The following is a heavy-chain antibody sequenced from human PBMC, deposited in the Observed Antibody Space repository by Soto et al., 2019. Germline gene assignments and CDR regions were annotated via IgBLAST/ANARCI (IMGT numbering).Heavy chain of an antibody. CDR1: GFTFSSYS. D-gene: IGHD6-13*01. V-gene: IGHV3-48*01. Sequence: PGGSQRLSYAASGFTFSSYSVNWVRQAPGKGLEWVSYISSSSSTIYYADSVKGRFTISRDNAKNSLYLQMNSLRAEDTAVYYCARHPERIAQIGWFDPWGQGTLVTVSS. J-gene: IGHJ5*02. CDR3: ARHPERIAQIGWFDP. CDR2: ISSSSSTI.